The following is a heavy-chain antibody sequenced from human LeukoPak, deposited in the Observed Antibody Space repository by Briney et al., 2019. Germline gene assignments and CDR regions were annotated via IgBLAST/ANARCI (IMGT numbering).Heavy chain of an antibody. CDR3: ARETAYNRLDY. D-gene: IGHD1-1*01. Sequence: GGSLSLSCAASGFTFSDYYMAWIRQAPGKGLEWISYISSSGYTTYDADSVKGRFTISRDNAQNYLYLQMNSLRVEDTAVYFCARETAYNRLDYWGQGTLVTVSS. CDR1: GFTFSDYY. J-gene: IGHJ4*02. CDR2: ISSSGYTT. V-gene: IGHV3-11*04.